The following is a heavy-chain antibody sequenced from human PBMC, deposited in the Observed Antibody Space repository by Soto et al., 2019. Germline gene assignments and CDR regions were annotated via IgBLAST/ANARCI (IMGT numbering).Heavy chain of an antibody. Sequence: GGSLRLSCAASGFTFSSYGMHWVRQAPGKGLEWVAVISYDGSNKYYADSVKGRFTISRDNSKNTLYLQMNSLRAEDTAVYYCAKDPTMIVPTRGFYFDYWGQGTLVTVSS. D-gene: IGHD3-22*01. CDR3: AKDPTMIVPTRGFYFDY. V-gene: IGHV3-30*18. J-gene: IGHJ4*02. CDR1: GFTFSSYG. CDR2: ISYDGSNK.